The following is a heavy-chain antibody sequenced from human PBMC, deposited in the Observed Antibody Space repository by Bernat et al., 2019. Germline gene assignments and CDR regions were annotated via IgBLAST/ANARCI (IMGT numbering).Heavy chain of an antibody. V-gene: IGHV3-30-3*01. Sequence: QVQLVESGGGVVQPGRSLRLSCAASGFTFSSYAMHWVRQAPGKGLEWVATISYDETNKCYADSVKGRFTISRDNSKNTLSLLMNSLTAEDTAVYYCAKGGDYSSSGFDYWGQGTLVTVSS. J-gene: IGHJ4*02. CDR1: GFTFSSYA. D-gene: IGHD6-6*01. CDR3: AKGGDYSSSGFDY. CDR2: ISYDETNK.